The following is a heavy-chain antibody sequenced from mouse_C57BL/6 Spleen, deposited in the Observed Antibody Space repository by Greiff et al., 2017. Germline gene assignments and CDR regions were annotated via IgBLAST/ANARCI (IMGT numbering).Heavy chain of an antibody. CDR1: GYTFTSYW. Sequence: VHVKQSGTVLARPGASVKMSCKTSGYTFTSYWMHWVKQRPGQGLEWIGAMYPGNSDTSYNQKFKGKAKLTAVTSASTAYMELSCLTNEDSAVYYCTRCGNYSYFDYWGQGTTLTVSS. CDR2: MYPGNSDT. J-gene: IGHJ2*01. V-gene: IGHV1-5*01. CDR3: TRCGNYSYFDY. D-gene: IGHD2-1*01.